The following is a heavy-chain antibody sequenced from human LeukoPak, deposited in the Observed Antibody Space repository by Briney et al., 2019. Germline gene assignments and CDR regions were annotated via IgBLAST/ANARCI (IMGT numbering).Heavy chain of an antibody. V-gene: IGHV3-23*01. J-gene: IGHJ6*02. CDR3: AKVGGRSSSLYYGMDV. Sequence: GGSLRLSCAASGFTFSSYAMSWVRQAPGKGLEWVSAISGSGGSTYYADSVKGRFTISRDNSKNTLYLQMNSLRAGDTAVYYCAKVGGRSSSLYYGMDVWGQGTTVTVSS. D-gene: IGHD6-13*01. CDR1: GFTFSSYA. CDR2: ISGSGGST.